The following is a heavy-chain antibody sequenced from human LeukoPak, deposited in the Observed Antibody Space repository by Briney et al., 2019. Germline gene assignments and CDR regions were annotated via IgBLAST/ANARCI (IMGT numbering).Heavy chain of an antibody. D-gene: IGHD4/OR15-4a*01. CDR3: ARETPGACWFDP. CDR2: LNPSDGAT. Sequence: ASVKISCRTSGYTFSNYHINWVRQAPGQGLARMGTLNPSDGATNYPHKFRGRVTLTRDVSTSTAYLELNSLTSEDTAVYYCARETPGACWFDPWGQGTLVSVSS. CDR1: GYTFSNYH. V-gene: IGHV1-46*01. J-gene: IGHJ5*02.